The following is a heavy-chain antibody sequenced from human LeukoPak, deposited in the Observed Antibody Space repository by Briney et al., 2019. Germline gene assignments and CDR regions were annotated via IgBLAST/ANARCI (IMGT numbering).Heavy chain of an antibody. D-gene: IGHD2-15*01. Sequence: GGSLRLSCAASGFTFSNFAMSWVRQTPGRGLEWISTISGSGTNTYYTDSVKGRFTVSRDNAKNSLYLQMNSLRAEDTAVYYCARVVDYWFDPWGQGTLVTVSS. V-gene: IGHV3-23*01. CDR1: GFTFSNFA. CDR3: ARVVDYWFDP. CDR2: ISGSGTNT. J-gene: IGHJ5*02.